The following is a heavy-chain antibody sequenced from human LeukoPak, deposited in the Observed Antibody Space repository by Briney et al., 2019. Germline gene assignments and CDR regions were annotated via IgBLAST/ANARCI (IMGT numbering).Heavy chain of an antibody. D-gene: IGHD2-21*01. V-gene: IGHV1-8*03. CDR2: MNPNSGNT. J-gene: IGHJ4*02. CDR3: ARVLSCGGDCYLFDY. Sequence: ASVKVSCKASGYTFTSYDINWVRQATGQGLEWMGWMNPNSGNTGYAQKFQGRVTITRNISISTAYMELSSLRSEDTAVYYCARVLSCGGDCYLFDYWGQGTLVTVSS. CDR1: GYTFTSYD.